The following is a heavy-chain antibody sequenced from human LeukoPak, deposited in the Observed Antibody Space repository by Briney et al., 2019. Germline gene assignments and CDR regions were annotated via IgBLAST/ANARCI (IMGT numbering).Heavy chain of an antibody. V-gene: IGHV3-23*01. J-gene: IGHJ4*02. CDR2: ISSSGYST. Sequence: GGSLRLSCAASGFTLSSCAMSWVRQAPGKGLEWVSAISSSGYSTYYADSVKGRFTISRDDSKKTLYLLMNSLRAEDTAVYYCAKGQPDSSRFLYFFDYWGQATLVTVSS. CDR3: AKGQPDSSRFLYFFDY. CDR1: GFTLSSCA. D-gene: IGHD4-11*01.